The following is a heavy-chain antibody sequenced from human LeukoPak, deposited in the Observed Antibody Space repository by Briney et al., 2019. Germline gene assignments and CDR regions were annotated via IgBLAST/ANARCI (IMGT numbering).Heavy chain of an antibody. Sequence: SETLSLTCAVYGGSFSGYYWSWIRQPPWKGLEWIGEINHSGSTNYNPSLKSRVTISVDTSKNQFSLKLSSVTAADTAVCYCARVMPVVPAAQPLFDYWGQGTLVTVSS. V-gene: IGHV4-34*01. J-gene: IGHJ4*02. D-gene: IGHD2-2*01. CDR2: INHSGST. CDR3: ARVMPVVPAAQPLFDY. CDR1: GGSFSGYY.